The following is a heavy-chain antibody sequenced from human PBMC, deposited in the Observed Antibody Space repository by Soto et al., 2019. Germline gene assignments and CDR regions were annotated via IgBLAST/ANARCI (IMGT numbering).Heavy chain of an antibody. CDR2: ISQSGNT. CDR3: ARAPKGTGSSQSRPDF. D-gene: IGHD6-6*01. J-gene: IGHJ4*02. Sequence: SETLSLTCSIYSGSFSGYYWSWIRQPPGKGLEWIGEISQSGNTNYSPSLKSRVSISIDTSKKQFSLNLASVSAADTAVYYCARAPKGTGSSQSRPDFWGQGTLVTVSS. CDR1: SGSFSGYY. V-gene: IGHV4-34*01.